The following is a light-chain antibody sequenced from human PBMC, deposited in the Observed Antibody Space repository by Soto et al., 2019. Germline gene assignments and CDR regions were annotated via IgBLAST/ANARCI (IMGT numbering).Light chain of an antibody. CDR2: GAS. Sequence: IVMTQSPATLSVSPGERATLSCRASQSVSSNLAWYQQKPGQAPRLLIYGASSRATGIPGRFSGSGSGTDFTLTISRLEPEDFAVYYCQQYGSSPPWPFGQGTKVDI. V-gene: IGKV3-20*01. CDR1: QSVSSN. CDR3: QQYGSSPPWP. J-gene: IGKJ1*01.